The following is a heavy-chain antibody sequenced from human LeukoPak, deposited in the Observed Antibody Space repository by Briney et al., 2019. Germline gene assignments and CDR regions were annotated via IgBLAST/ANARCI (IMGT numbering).Heavy chain of an antibody. V-gene: IGHV3-30-3*01. CDR1: GFTFSNFG. CDR3: ARDKYGYNTPIDY. J-gene: IGHJ4*02. D-gene: IGHD5-24*01. CDR2: ISYDGSNK. Sequence: PGRSLRLSCAASGFTFSNFGMYWVRQAPGKGLERVAVISYDGSNKYHADSVKGRFTISRDNSKNTLSLQMNSLRLEDTAVYYCARDKYGYNTPIDYWGQGTLVTVSS.